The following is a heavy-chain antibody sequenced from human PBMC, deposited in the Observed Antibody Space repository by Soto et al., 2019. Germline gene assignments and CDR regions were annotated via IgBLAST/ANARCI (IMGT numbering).Heavy chain of an antibody. J-gene: IGHJ6*02. CDR1: GGTFSSYA. CDR2: IIPIFGTA. D-gene: IGHD2-15*01. V-gene: IGHV1-69*13. Sequence: SVKVSYKASGGTFSSYAISWVRQAPGQGLEWMGGIIPIFGTANYAQKFQGRVTITADESTSTAYMELSSLRSEDTAVYYCARAVVVVAATHGLYYYGMDVWGQGNTVTVSS. CDR3: ARAVVVVAATHGLYYYGMDV.